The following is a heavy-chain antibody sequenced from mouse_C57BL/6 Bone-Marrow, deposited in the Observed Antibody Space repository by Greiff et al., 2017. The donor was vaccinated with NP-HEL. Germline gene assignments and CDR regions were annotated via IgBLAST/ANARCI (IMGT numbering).Heavy chain of an antibody. CDR3: AVGSSYVRFAY. D-gene: IGHD1-1*01. Sequence: VKLQQSGAELARPGASVKLSCKASGYTFTSYGISWVKQRTGQGLEWIGEIYPRSGNTYYNEKFKGKATLTADKSSSTAYMELRSLTSEDSAVYFCAVGSSYVRFAYWGQGTLVTVSA. CDR1: GYTFTSYG. J-gene: IGHJ3*01. V-gene: IGHV1-81*01. CDR2: IYPRSGNT.